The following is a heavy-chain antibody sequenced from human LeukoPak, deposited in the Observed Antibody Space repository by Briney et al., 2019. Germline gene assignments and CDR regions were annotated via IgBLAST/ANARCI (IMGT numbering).Heavy chain of an antibody. CDR2: IYYSGST. Sequence: SETLSLTCTVSGGSISSSSYYWGWIRQPPGKGPEWIGSIYYSGSTNYNPSLKSRVTISVDTSKNQFSLKLSSVTAADTAVYYCARPYSSGWFRWGHYLDYWGQGTLVTVSS. V-gene: IGHV4-39*07. J-gene: IGHJ4*02. CDR1: GGSISSSSYY. CDR3: ARPYSSGWFRWGHYLDY. D-gene: IGHD6-19*01.